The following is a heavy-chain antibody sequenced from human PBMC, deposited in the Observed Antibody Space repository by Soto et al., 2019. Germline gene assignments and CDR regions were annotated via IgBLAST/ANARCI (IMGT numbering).Heavy chain of an antibody. J-gene: IGHJ3*02. D-gene: IGHD3-22*01. CDR2: ISGSGGST. CDR1: GFTFSTYA. V-gene: IGHV3-23*01. CDR3: AKECFDSSGYYYGGASDI. Sequence: EVQLLESGGGLVQPGGSLRLSCAASGFTFSTYAMSWVRQAPGKGREWVSGISGSGGSTYYADSVKGRFTISRDNSKNTLYLQMNSLRAEDTAVYYCAKECFDSSGYYYGGASDIWGQGTMVTVSS.